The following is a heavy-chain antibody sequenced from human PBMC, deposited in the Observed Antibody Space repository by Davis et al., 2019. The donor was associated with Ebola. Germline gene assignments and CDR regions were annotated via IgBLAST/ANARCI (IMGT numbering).Heavy chain of an antibody. J-gene: IGHJ4*02. D-gene: IGHD6-13*01. CDR2: IYYSGST. V-gene: IGHV4-61*01. Sequence: MPSETLSLTCTVSGGSVSSGSYYWSWIRQPPEKGLEWVGYIYYSGSTNCNPSLKSRVTISVDTSKNQFSLKLSSVTAADTAVYYCARYGRPYSSSWSRNRYYFDYWGQGTLVTVSS. CDR1: GGSVSSGSYY. CDR3: ARYGRPYSSSWSRNRYYFDY.